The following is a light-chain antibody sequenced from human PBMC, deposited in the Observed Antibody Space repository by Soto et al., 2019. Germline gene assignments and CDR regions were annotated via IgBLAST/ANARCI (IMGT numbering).Light chain of an antibody. V-gene: IGKV3-15*01. CDR1: QSVSSN. CDR3: QHYDSSPPYT. J-gene: IGKJ2*01. Sequence: EIVMTQSPATLSVSPGERATLSCRASQSVSSNLAWYQQKPGQAPRLLIYGASTRATGIPARFSGSGYGTEFTLTISSLQSEDSAVYYCQHYDSSPPYTFGQGTKLEIK. CDR2: GAS.